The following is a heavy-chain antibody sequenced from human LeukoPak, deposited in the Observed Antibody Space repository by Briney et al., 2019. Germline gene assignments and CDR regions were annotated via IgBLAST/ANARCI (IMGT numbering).Heavy chain of an antibody. CDR2: IYYSGST. CDR3: ARGAYDYVWGSYRPNAFDI. CDR1: GGSISSYY. Sequence: SETLSLTCTVSGGSISSYYWSWIQQPPGKGLEWIGYIYYSGSTNYNPSLKSRVTISVDTSKNQFSLKLSSVTAADTAVYYCARGAYDYVWGSYRPNAFDIWGQGTMVTVSS. J-gene: IGHJ3*02. V-gene: IGHV4-59*01. D-gene: IGHD3-16*02.